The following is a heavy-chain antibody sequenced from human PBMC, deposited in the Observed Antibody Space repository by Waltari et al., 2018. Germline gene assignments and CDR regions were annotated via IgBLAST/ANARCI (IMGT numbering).Heavy chain of an antibody. V-gene: IGHV3-23*01. Sequence: EVHLLESGGALVQPGGPLGHPWQPLGFPSTISACSWVRQAPGKGLEWVSVISTSGGSAKYADSVQGRFTISRDNSKKTLHLQMNSLRVEDTAVYYCAKGTERYGGWAPIFDSWGQGTQVTVSS. CDR1: GFPSTISA. D-gene: IGHD6-19*01. CDR2: ISTSGGSA. CDR3: AKGTERYGGWAPIFDS. J-gene: IGHJ4*02.